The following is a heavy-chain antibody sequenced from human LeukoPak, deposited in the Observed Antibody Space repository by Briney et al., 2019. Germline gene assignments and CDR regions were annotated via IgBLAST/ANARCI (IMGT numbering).Heavy chain of an antibody. V-gene: IGHV4-34*01. CDR3: ARGGVPVGYYYYGMDV. J-gene: IGHJ6*02. CDR1: GGSFSGYY. D-gene: IGHD2-8*02. CDR2: INHSGST. Sequence: SETLSLTCAVYGGSFSGYYWSWIRQPPGKGLEWIGEINHSGSTNYNPSLKSRVTISVDTSKNQFSLKLSSVTAADTAVYYCARGGVPVGYYYYGMDVWGQGTTVTVSS.